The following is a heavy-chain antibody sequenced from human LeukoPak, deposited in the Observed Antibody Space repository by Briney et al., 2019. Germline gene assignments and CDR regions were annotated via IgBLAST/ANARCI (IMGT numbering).Heavy chain of an antibody. D-gene: IGHD4-17*01. CDR2: IKQDGSEK. V-gene: IGHV3-7*01. CDR3: ARESGSVTSEVDFDY. J-gene: IGHJ4*02. CDR1: GFTFSDYY. Sequence: GGSLRLSCAASGFTFSDYYMSWIRQAPGKGLEWVANIKQDGSEKYYVDSVKGRFTISRDNAKNSLYLQMNSLRAEDTAVYYCARESGSVTSEVDFDYWGQGTLVTVSS.